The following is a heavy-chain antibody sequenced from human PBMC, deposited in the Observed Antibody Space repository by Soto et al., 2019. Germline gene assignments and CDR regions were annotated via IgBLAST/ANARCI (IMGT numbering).Heavy chain of an antibody. CDR1: GFTFSSYS. CDR3: SRSRVGGAFDY. Sequence: EVQLVESGGGLVKPGGSLRLSCAASGFTFSSYSMNWVRQAPGKGLEWVSSISSSSSYIYYVDSVKGRFTISRDNAKNALYMPMNSLRAEDTAVYYCSRSRVGGAFDYWGQGTLVTVSS. D-gene: IGHD1-26*01. V-gene: IGHV3-21*01. CDR2: ISSSSSYI. J-gene: IGHJ4*02.